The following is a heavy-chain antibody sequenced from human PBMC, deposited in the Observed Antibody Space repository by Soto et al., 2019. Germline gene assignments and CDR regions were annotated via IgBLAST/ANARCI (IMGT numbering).Heavy chain of an antibody. D-gene: IGHD5-18*01. CDR3: AKDGTAMGDYYFDY. J-gene: IGHJ4*02. Sequence: GGSLRLSCAASGFTFSSYGMHWVRQAPGKGLEWVAVISYDGSNKYYADSVKGRFTISRDNSKNTLYLQMNSLRAEDTAVYYCAKDGTAMGDYYFDYWGQGTLVTVSS. CDR2: ISYDGSNK. CDR1: GFTFSSYG. V-gene: IGHV3-30*18.